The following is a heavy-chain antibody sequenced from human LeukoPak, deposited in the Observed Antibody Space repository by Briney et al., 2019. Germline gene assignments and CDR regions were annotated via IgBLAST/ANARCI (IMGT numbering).Heavy chain of an antibody. D-gene: IGHD3-3*01. V-gene: IGHV3-30*18. CDR2: ISYDGSNK. J-gene: IGHJ4*02. Sequence: GGSLRLSCAASGFTFSSYGMHWVRQAPGKGLEWVAVISYDGSNKYYADSVKGRFTISRDNSKNTLYLQMNSLRAEDTAVYYCAKSNHFGVVISPIDYWGQGTLVTVSS. CDR3: AKSNHFGVVISPIDY. CDR1: GFTFSSYG.